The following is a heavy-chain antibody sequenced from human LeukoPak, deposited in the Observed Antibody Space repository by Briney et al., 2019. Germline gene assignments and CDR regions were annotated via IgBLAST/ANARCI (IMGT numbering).Heavy chain of an antibody. CDR3: ARDVKLSSSGDYHYYYMDV. V-gene: IGHV1-2*02. J-gene: IGHJ6*03. CDR2: INPNSGGT. CDR1: GYTFTGYY. Sequence: ASVKVSCKASGYTFTGYYMHWVRQAPGQGLEWMGWINPNSGGTKYAQKFQGRVTMTRDTSINTAYMELSRLRSDDTGVYYCARDVKLSSSGDYHYYYMDVWGEGTTVTVSS. D-gene: IGHD6-13*01.